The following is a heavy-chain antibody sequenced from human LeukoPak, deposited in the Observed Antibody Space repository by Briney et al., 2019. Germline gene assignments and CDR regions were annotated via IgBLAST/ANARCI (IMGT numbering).Heavy chain of an antibody. CDR2: ISYDGTNK. D-gene: IGHD6-13*01. CDR3: ARDGQQLGF. CDR1: GFTFTNYA. V-gene: IGHV3-30-3*01. J-gene: IGHJ4*02. Sequence: PGGSLRLSCAASGFTFTNYALHWVRQAPGKGLEWVAVISYDGTNKYYADSVKGRFTISRDNAKNSLYLQMNSLRVEDTAVYYCARDGQQLGFWGQGTLVIVSS.